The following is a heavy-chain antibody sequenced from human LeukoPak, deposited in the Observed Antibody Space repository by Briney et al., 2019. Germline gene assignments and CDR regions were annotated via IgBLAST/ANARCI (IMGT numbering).Heavy chain of an antibody. CDR2: INHSGST. Sequence: SETLSLTCAVYGGSFSGYYWSWIRQPPGKGLEWIGEINHSGSTNYNPSLKSRVTISVDTSKNQFSLKLSSVTAADTAVYYCARDGPYSSSGHFDYWGRGTLVTVSP. J-gene: IGHJ4*02. V-gene: IGHV4-34*01. CDR1: GGSFSGYY. CDR3: ARDGPYSSSGHFDY. D-gene: IGHD6-6*01.